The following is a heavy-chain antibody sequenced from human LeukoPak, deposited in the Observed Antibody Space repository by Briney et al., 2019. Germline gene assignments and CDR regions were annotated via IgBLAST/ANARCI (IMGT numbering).Heavy chain of an antibody. V-gene: IGHV4-59*01. Sequence: SETLSLACTVSGGSISTYYWNWIRQPPGKGLEWIGYIYYSGAANYNPSLKSRVTISVDTSKNQFSLKLSSVTAADTAVYYCARGVYIAAAQYGFWGQGTLVTVSS. CDR3: ARGVYIAAAQYGF. CDR2: IYYSGAA. J-gene: IGHJ4*02. CDR1: GGSISTYY. D-gene: IGHD6-13*01.